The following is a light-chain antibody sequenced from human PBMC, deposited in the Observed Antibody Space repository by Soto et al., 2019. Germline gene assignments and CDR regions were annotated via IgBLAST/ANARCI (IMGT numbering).Light chain of an antibody. Sequence: QSALTQPPSASGSPGQSVTISCTGTSSDVGGYNYVSWYQQHPGKAPKLMLYEVSKRPSGVPDRFSGSKSGNTASLTVSGLQAEDEAAYYCSSYAGSNNPYVFGTGTKLTVL. J-gene: IGLJ1*01. CDR2: EVS. V-gene: IGLV2-8*01. CDR3: SSYAGSNNPYV. CDR1: SSDVGGYNY.